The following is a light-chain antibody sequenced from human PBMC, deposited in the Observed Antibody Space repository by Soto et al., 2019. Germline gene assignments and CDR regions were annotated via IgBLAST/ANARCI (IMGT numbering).Light chain of an antibody. CDR3: QHRHSYPLT. V-gene: IGKV1-9*01. J-gene: IGKJ5*01. CDR1: QAISSY. Sequence: DIQLTQSPSFLSASVGDRVTITCRGSQAISSYLAWYQQKPGKAPKLLIYGASTLQSGVPSRFSGSGSGTEFTLTISSLQPEDFATYYCQHRHSYPLTFGQGTRLEIK. CDR2: GAS.